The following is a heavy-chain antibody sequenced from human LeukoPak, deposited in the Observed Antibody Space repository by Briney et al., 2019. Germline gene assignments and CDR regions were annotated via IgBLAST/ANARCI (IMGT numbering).Heavy chain of an antibody. V-gene: IGHV4-34*01. Sequence: PSETLSLTCAVYGGSFSGYYWSWIRQPPGKGLEWIGEINHSGSTNYNPSLKSRVTISVDTSKNQFSLKLSSVTAADTAVYYCAELCPSDGGCASCCREYWGQGPLVTVYS. CDR2: INHSGST. J-gene: IGHJ1*01. CDR1: GGSFSGYY. CDR3: AELCPSDGGCASCCREY. D-gene: IGHD2-15*01.